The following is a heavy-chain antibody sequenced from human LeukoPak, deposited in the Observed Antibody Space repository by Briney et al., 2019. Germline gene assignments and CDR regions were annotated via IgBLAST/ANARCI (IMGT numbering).Heavy chain of an antibody. Sequence: PGGSLRLSCAASGFTFSTYAMSWVRQAPGKGLEWVSVISSSGGSTYYADSVKGRFTISRDNSKNTLYLQMNSPRAEDTAVYYCAKDLSLVTLAYWGQGTLVTVSS. D-gene: IGHD3-9*01. CDR2: ISSSGGST. J-gene: IGHJ4*02. CDR3: AKDLSLVTLAY. V-gene: IGHV3-23*01. CDR1: GFTFSTYA.